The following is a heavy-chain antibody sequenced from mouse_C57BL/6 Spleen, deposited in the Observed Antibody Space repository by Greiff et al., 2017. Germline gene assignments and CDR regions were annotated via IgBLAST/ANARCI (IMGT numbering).Heavy chain of an antibody. CDR1: GYTFTSYW. CDR3: AIEGSYGWFAY. D-gene: IGHD1-1*01. J-gene: IGHJ3*01. V-gene: IGHV1-64*01. Sequence: VQLQQSGAELVKPGASVKLSCKASGYTFTSYWMHWVKQRPGQGLEWIGMIHPNSGSTNYNEKFKSKATLTVDKSSSTAYMQLSSLTSEDSAVYYCAIEGSYGWFAYWGQGTLVTVSA. CDR2: IHPNSGST.